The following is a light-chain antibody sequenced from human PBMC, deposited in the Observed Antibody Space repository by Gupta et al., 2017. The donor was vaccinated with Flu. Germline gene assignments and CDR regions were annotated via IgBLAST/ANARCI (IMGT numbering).Light chain of an antibody. V-gene: IGLV2-14*01. CDR2: DVN. Sequence: QSALTQPASVSGSPGQSITISCTGTSSDVGGYYSVSWYQLPPGKAPKLMIYDVNKRPSGVSDRFSGSKSGNTASLTTSGLQAEDEADYYCCSYTRSSTYVFGTGTKVTVL. CDR3: CSYTRSSTYV. J-gene: IGLJ1*01. CDR1: SSDVGGYYS.